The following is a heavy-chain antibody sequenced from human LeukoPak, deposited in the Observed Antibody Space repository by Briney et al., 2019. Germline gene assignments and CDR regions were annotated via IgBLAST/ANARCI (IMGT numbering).Heavy chain of an antibody. CDR1: GYTFTSYD. D-gene: IGHD5-12*01. V-gene: IGHV1-8*01. J-gene: IGHJ4*02. CDR3: AGGRRYSGYDASGY. CDR2: MNPNSGNT. Sequence: ASVKVSCKASGYTFTSYDINWVRQATGQGLEWMGWMNPNSGNTGCSQKFQGRVSMTRSTSISTAYMELSSLRSEDTAVYYCAGGRRYSGYDASGYWGQGTLVTVSS.